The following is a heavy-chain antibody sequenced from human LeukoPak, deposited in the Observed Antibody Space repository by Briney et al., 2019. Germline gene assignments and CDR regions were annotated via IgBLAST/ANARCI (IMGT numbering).Heavy chain of an antibody. J-gene: IGHJ5*02. Sequence: ASVKVSCKASGGTFSSYAINWVRQATGQGLEWMGWMNPNSGNTGYAQKFQGRVTMTRNTSISTVYMELSSLRSEDTAVYYCARGYYYDSSGYPQGWFDPWGQGTLVTVSS. D-gene: IGHD3-22*01. CDR1: GGTFSSYA. CDR2: MNPNSGNT. CDR3: ARGYYYDSSGYPQGWFDP. V-gene: IGHV1-8*02.